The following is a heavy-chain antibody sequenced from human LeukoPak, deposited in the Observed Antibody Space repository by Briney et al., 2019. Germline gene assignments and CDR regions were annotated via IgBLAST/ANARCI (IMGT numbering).Heavy chain of an antibody. V-gene: IGHV3-30*18. CDR1: GFTFSSYG. CDR2: ISYDGSNK. J-gene: IGHJ4*02. D-gene: IGHD3-22*01. CDR3: AKDPAYYYDSSGYYQDY. Sequence: GRSLRLSCAASGFTFSSYGMHWVRQAPGKGLEWVAVISYDGSNKYYADSVKGRFTISRDNSKNTLYLQMNSLRAEDTAVYYCAKDPAYYYDSSGYYQDYWGQGTLVTVSS.